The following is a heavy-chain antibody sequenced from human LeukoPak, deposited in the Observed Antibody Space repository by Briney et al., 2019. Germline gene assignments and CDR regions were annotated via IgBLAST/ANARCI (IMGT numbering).Heavy chain of an antibody. J-gene: IGHJ4*02. V-gene: IGHV3-48*03. CDR2: ISSSGSTI. Sequence: GGSLRLSCAASGFTISSYEMNWVRQAPGKGLEWVSYISSSGSTIYYADSVKGRFTISRDNAMNSLYLQMNSLRAEDTAVYYCARTTVTTGGVDYWGQGTLVTVSS. CDR3: ARTTVTTGGVDY. CDR1: GFTISSYE. D-gene: IGHD4-17*01.